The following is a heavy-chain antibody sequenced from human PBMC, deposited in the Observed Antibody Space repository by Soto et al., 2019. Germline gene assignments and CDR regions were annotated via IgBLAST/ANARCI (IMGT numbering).Heavy chain of an antibody. V-gene: IGHV1-69*01. CDR3: ERGDTMIPFMDV. Sequence: QVQLVQSGAEVKKPGSSVKVSCKASGGTFSSYAISWVRQAPGQGREWMGGIIPIFGTANYAQKFQGRVKMTADEATRTAYLELSSLRSEATAVYCCERGDTMIPFMDVWGRGTTVTVS. CDR2: IIPIFGTA. D-gene: IGHD3-22*01. CDR1: GGTFSSYA. J-gene: IGHJ6*02.